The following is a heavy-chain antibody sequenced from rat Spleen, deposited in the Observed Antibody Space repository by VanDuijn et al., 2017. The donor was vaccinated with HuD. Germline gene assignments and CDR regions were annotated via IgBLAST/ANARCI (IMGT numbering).Heavy chain of an antibody. D-gene: IGHD4-3*01. J-gene: IGHJ2*01. CDR3: ARNYFGVRD. V-gene: IGHV2-13*01. CDR1: GFSLNNYG. Sequence: QVQLKESGPGLVQPSQTLSLTCTVSGFSLNNYGVLWVRQPPGKGLDWMGVIWGDGNANYNSALKSRLSISRDTSKSQVFLKMNSLQTEDTAMYFCARNYFGVRDWGQGVMVTVSS. CDR2: IWGDGNA.